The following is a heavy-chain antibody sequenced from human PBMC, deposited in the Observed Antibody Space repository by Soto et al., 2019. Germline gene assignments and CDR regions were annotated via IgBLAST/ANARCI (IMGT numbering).Heavy chain of an antibody. CDR1: GGSFSGYY. CDR2: INHSGST. D-gene: IGHD1-7*01. V-gene: IGHV4-34*01. CDR3: ASTYNWNYVWFDP. Sequence: PSETLSLTCAVYGGSFSGYYWSWIRQPPGKGLEWIGEINHSGSTNYNPSLKSRVTISVDTSKNQFSLKLSSVTAADTAVYYCASTYNWNYVWFDPWGQGTLVTVSS. J-gene: IGHJ5*02.